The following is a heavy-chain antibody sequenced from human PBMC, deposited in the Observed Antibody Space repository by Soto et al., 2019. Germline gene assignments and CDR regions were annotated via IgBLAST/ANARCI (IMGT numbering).Heavy chain of an antibody. CDR2: IIPIFGTA. D-gene: IGHD2-2*01. V-gene: IGHV1-69*01. J-gene: IGHJ3*02. Sequence: QVQLVQSGAEVKKPGSSVKVSCKASGGTFSSYAISWVRQAPGQGLEWMGGIIPIFGTANYAQKFQGRVTITADESTSTAYMELSSVRSEDTAVYYCARADIVVVPAAKSAFDIWGQGTMVTVSS. CDR1: GGTFSSYA. CDR3: ARADIVVVPAAKSAFDI.